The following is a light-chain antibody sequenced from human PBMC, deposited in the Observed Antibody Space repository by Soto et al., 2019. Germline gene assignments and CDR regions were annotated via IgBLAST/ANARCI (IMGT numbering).Light chain of an antibody. Sequence: IVLTQSPTTLSLSPGGRPTLSCRASQSVSSYLAWYQQKPCQAPRILIYDASNRATGIPARFSAIGSETDSTLTISSLEPEEFAVYDCQQRTDWITFGQGTRLEIK. CDR3: QQRTDWIT. J-gene: IGKJ5*01. CDR1: QSVSSY. V-gene: IGKV3-11*01. CDR2: DAS.